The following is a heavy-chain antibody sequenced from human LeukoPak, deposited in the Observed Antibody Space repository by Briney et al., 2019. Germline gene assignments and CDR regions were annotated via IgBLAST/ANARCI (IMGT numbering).Heavy chain of an antibody. V-gene: IGHV3-33*01. CDR1: GFTFSSYG. D-gene: IGHD6-19*01. Sequence: GRSLRLSCAASGFTFSSYGMHWVRQAPGKGLEWAAVIWYDGSNKYYADSVKGRFTISRDNSKNTLYLQMNSLRAEDTAVYYCARDSSGWYLIDYWGQGTLVTVSS. CDR3: ARDSSGWYLIDY. CDR2: IWYDGSNK. J-gene: IGHJ4*02.